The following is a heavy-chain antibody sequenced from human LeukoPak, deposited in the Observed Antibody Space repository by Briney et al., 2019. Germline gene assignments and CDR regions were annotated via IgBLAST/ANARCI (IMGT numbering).Heavy chain of an antibody. CDR1: GFTVSSNY. Sequence: GGSLRPSCAASGFTVSSNYMSWVRQAPGKGLEWVSIIYSGGSTYYADSVKGRFTISRDNSKNTLYLQVNSLRIEDTAVYCCAKDSSSGSSYYFHGMEVWGQGTTVTVSS. CDR2: IYSGGST. D-gene: IGHD3-10*01. J-gene: IGHJ6*02. CDR3: AKDSSSGSSYYFHGMEV. V-gene: IGHV3-53*05.